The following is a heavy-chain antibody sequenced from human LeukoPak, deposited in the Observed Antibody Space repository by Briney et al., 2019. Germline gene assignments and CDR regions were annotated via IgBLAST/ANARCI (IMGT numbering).Heavy chain of an antibody. V-gene: IGHV4-59*08. CDR1: RDSISRYY. J-gene: IGHJ6*02. D-gene: IGHD3-3*01. Sequence: SETLSLTCVQSRDSISRYYGSWMPQPPGKGLEWIGHIYYSGDTNYNPSPQSRVTISVDTSKSRFSLKLGSVTAADTAVYYCARHVRPYYDFWSGYYPTGADYYYYGMDVWDQGTTVIVSS. CDR2: IYYSGDT. CDR3: ARHVRPYYDFWSGYYPTGADYYYYGMDV.